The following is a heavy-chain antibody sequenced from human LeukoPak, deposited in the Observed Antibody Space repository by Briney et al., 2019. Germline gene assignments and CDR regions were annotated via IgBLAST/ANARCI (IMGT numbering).Heavy chain of an antibody. CDR3: ATGYSSSWYPLDY. CDR2: ISYDGSNK. V-gene: IGHV3-30*04. CDR1: GFTFSSYA. D-gene: IGHD6-13*01. Sequence: GGSLRLSCAASGFTFSSYAMHWVRQAPGKGPEWVAVISYDGSNKYYADSVKSRFTISRDNSKNTLYLQMNSLRAEDTAVYYCATGYSSSWYPLDYWGREPWSPSPQ. J-gene: IGHJ4*02.